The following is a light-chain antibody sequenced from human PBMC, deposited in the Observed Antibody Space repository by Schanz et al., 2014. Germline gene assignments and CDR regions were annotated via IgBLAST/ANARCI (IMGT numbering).Light chain of an antibody. V-gene: IGLV2-11*01. Sequence: QSALTQPRSVSGSPGQSVTISCTGTSSDIGAYNFVSWYQQHPGKAPKLMIYEVYKRPSGVPDRFSGSKSGNTASLTVSGLQAEDEADYYCSSNGGVNIYVFGTGTKLTVL. CDR2: EVY. CDR3: SSNGGVNIYV. J-gene: IGLJ1*01. CDR1: SSDIGAYNF.